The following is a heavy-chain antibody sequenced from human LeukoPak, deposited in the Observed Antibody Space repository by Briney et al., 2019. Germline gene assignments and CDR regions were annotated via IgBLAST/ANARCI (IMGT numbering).Heavy chain of an antibody. J-gene: IGHJ4*02. D-gene: IGHD5-24*01. Sequence: SETLSLTCTVSGASINGHYWSWVRQSAGKGLEWIGRIYTTVSITYNPSLKSRVTMSLDTSKNQFSLKLISVTAADTAVYYCVTSWGQNGYISGDPPIEYWGQGTLVTVSS. CDR3: VTSWGQNGYISGDPPIEY. V-gene: IGHV4-4*07. CDR2: IYTTVSI. CDR1: GASINGHY.